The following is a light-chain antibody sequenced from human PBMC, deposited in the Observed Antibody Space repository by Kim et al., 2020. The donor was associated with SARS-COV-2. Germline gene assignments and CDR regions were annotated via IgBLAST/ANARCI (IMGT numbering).Light chain of an antibody. CDR3: NSRDSSGNPLGV. V-gene: IGLV3-19*01. Sequence: LEQTVRITCQGDSLRSYYASWYQQKPGQAPVLVIYGKNNRPSGIPDRFSGSSSGNTASLTITGAQAEDEADYYCNSRDSSGNPLGVFGGGTQLTVL. J-gene: IGLJ2*01. CDR2: GKN. CDR1: SLRSYY.